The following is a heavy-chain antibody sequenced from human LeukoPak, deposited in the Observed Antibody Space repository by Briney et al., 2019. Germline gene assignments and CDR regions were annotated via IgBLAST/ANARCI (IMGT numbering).Heavy chain of an antibody. D-gene: IGHD1-26*01. CDR1: GFTFSSYG. CDR2: IWYDGSNK. J-gene: IGHJ4*02. CDR3: ARGDSGSYL. Sequence: GGSLRLSCAASGFTFSSYGMHWVRQAPGKGLEWVAVIWYDGSNKYSAYSVKGRFTISRENSKHTLYLQMNSLRAEYTAVYYCARGDSGSYLWGQGTLVTVSS. V-gene: IGHV3-33*01.